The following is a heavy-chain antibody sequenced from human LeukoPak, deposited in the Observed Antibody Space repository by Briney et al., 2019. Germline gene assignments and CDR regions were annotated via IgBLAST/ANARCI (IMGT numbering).Heavy chain of an antibody. Sequence: SETLSLTCTVSGGSTSSYYWSWIRQPAGKGLEWIGRIYTSGSTNYNPSLKSRVTMSVDTSKNQFSLKLSSVTAADTAVYYCARVSIAARPPYGWFDPWGQGTLVTVSS. CDR2: IYTSGST. V-gene: IGHV4-4*07. D-gene: IGHD6-6*01. CDR1: GGSTSSYY. J-gene: IGHJ5*02. CDR3: ARVSIAARPPYGWFDP.